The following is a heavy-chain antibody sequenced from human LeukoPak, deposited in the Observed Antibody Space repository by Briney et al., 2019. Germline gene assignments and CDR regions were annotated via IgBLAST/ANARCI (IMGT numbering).Heavy chain of an antibody. CDR3: AKGLKVNGDPLRNWFDP. D-gene: IGHD4-17*01. CDR2: ISGSGGST. Sequence: GGSLRLSCAASAFTFRPYAMGWVRQAPGKGLEWVSAISGSGGSTYYADSVKGRFTISRDNSKNTLYLQMNSLRAEDTAVYYCAKGLKVNGDPLRNWFDPWGQGTLVTVSS. J-gene: IGHJ5*02. CDR1: AFTFRPYA. V-gene: IGHV3-23*01.